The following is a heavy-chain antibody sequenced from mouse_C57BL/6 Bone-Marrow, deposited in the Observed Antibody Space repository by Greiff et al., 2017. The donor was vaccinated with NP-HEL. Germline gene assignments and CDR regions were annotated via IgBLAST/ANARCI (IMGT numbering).Heavy chain of an antibody. Sequence: VQLQQPGTELVKPGASVKLSCKASGYTFTSYWMHWVKQRPGQGLEWIGNINPSNGGTNYNAKFQSKATLTVDKSSSTAYLQLSSLTSEASAVYYGARPLITTPYYFDYWGQGTTLTVSS. J-gene: IGHJ2*01. D-gene: IGHD1-1*01. CDR2: INPSNGGT. V-gene: IGHV1-53*01. CDR1: GYTFTSYW. CDR3: ARPLITTPYYFDY.